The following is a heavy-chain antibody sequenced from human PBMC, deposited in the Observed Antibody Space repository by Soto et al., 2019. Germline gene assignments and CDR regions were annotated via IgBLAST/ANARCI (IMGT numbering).Heavy chain of an antibody. CDR2: ISYDGSNK. D-gene: IGHD3-10*01. V-gene: IGHV3-30*18. CDR1: GFTFSSYG. CDR3: AKDINYYGSGNDAFDI. J-gene: IGHJ3*02. Sequence: QVQLVESWGGVVQPGRSLRLSCAASGFTFSSYGMHWVRQAPGKGLEWVAVISYDGSNKYYADSVKGRFTIPRDNSKNTLYLQMNSLRAEDTAVYYCAKDINYYGSGNDAFDIWGQGTMVTVSS.